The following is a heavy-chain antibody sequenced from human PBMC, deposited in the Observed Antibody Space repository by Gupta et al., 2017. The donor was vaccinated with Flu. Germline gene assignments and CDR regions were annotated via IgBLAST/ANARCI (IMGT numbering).Heavy chain of an antibody. CDR1: GFTLSSYW. D-gene: IGHD2-15*01. J-gene: IGHJ6*02. V-gene: IGHV3-74*01. CDR3: ASFRDKVYCSGGSCSHYYYYYGMDV. Sequence: EVQLVESGGGLVQPGGSLRLSCAASGFTLSSYWMHWVRQDPVKGLVWVSLINSDGSSTSYADSVKGRFTISRDNAKNTLYLQMNSLRAEDTAVYYCASFRDKVYCSGGSCSHYYYYYGMDVWGQGTTVTVSS. CDR2: INSDGSST.